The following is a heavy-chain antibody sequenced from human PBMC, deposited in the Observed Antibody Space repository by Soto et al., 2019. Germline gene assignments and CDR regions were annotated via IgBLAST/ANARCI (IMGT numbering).Heavy chain of an antibody. CDR1: GYTFTALY. J-gene: IGHJ5*02. Sequence: VVSVKVSCKASGYTFTALYMNWVRQAPGQGLEWMGWVNPNTGVTKYAQKFQGRVTMTRDTSINTAYMELRGLTSDDTAVYYCTTLRLDPWGQGTMVTVSS. D-gene: IGHD3-9*01. CDR3: TTLRLDP. V-gene: IGHV1-2*02. CDR2: VNPNTGVT.